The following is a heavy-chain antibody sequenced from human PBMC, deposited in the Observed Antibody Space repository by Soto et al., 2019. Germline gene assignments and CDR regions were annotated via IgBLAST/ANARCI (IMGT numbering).Heavy chain of an antibody. CDR3: TRIQSLLWFGEGMDY. CDR2: ISAYNGNT. CDR1: GYTSTSYG. D-gene: IGHD3-10*01. V-gene: IGHV1-18*01. J-gene: IGHJ4*02. Sequence: ASVKVSCKASGYTSTSYGISWVRQAPGQGLEWMGWISAYNGNTNYAQKLQGRVTMTTDTSTSTAYMELRSLRSDDTAVYYCTRIQSLLWFGEGMDYWGQGTLVTVSS.